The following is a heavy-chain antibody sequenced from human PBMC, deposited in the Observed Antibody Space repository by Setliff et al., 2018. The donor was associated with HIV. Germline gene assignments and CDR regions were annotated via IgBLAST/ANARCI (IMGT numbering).Heavy chain of an antibody. CDR2: IYHTGSS. Sequence: SETLSLTCDVSGFSISSRYYWGRIRQSPGKGLEWIGNIYHTGSSYYNPSLNDRATISVDTSKNRFSLRLTSVTAADTAVYYSARTKADGYNGVFDSWGQGTLVTVSS. D-gene: IGHD5-12*01. V-gene: IGHV4-38-2*01. CDR3: ARTKADGYNGVFDS. CDR1: GFSISSRYY. J-gene: IGHJ4*02.